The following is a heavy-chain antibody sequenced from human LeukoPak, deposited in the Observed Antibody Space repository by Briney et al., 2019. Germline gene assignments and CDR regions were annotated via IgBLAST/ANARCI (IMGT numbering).Heavy chain of an antibody. CDR1: GGTFSSSA. CDR2: IIPILGIA. J-gene: IGHJ5*02. D-gene: IGHD6-13*01. V-gene: IGHV1-69*04. CDR3: ARVAAAGKNNWFDP. Sequence: SVKVSCKASGGTFSSSAISWVRQAPGQGLEWMGRIIPILGIANYAQKFQGRVTITADKSTSTAYMELSSLRSEDTAVYYCARVAAAGKNNWFDPWGQGTLVTVSS.